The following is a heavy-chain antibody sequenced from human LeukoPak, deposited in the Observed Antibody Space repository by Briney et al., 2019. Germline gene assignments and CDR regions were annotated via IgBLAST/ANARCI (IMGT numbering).Heavy chain of an antibody. Sequence: PGGSLRLSCAASGFTFSNYGMHWVRPAPGKGLEWVSLIWFDGSNWFYVDSVKGRYTISRDNSKNTLYLQMNSLRVEDTAVYYCAREGWGSRSAFDIWGQGTLVTVSS. J-gene: IGHJ3*02. CDR2: IWFDGSNW. CDR3: AREGWGSRSAFDI. V-gene: IGHV3-33*01. D-gene: IGHD7-27*01. CDR1: GFTFSNYG.